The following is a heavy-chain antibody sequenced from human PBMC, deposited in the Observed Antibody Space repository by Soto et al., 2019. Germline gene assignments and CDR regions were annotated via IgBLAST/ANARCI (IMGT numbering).Heavy chain of an antibody. J-gene: IGHJ3*02. CDR2: IWYDGSNK. V-gene: IGHV3-33*01. Sequence: QVQLVESGGGVVQPGRSLRLSCAASGFTFSSYGMHWVRQAPGKGLEWVAVIWYDGSNKYYADSVKGRFTISRDNSKNTLYLQMNSLRAEDTAVYYCARENQQGTMVRGRAFDIWGQGTMVTVSS. CDR3: ARENQQGTMVRGRAFDI. D-gene: IGHD3-10*01. CDR1: GFTFSSYG.